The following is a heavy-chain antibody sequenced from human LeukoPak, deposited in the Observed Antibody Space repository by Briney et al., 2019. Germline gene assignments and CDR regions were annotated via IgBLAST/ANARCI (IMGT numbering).Heavy chain of an antibody. CDR2: ISGSGGST. D-gene: IGHD3-10*01. J-gene: IGHJ4*02. CDR1: GFTFSSYA. V-gene: IGHV3-23*01. Sequence: GGSLRLSCAASGFTFSSYAMSWVCQAPGKELEWVSAISGSGGSTYYADSVKGRFTISRDNSKNTLYLQMNSLRADDTAVYYCAKGGGSGSYYNFDYWGQGTLVTVSS. CDR3: AKGGGSGSYYNFDY.